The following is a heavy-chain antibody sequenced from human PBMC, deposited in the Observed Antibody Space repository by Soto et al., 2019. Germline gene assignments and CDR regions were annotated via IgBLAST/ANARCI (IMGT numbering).Heavy chain of an antibody. J-gene: IGHJ4*02. V-gene: IGHV3-30*04. CDR3: ARDRHQRDGSGSFDY. D-gene: IGHD3-10*01. Sequence: GGSLRLSCAASGFTFSSYAMHWVRQAPGKGLEWVAVISYDGSNKYYADSVKGRFTISRDNSKNTLYLQMNSLRAEDTAVYYCARDRHQRDGSGSFDYWGQGTLVTVSS. CDR1: GFTFSSYA. CDR2: ISYDGSNK.